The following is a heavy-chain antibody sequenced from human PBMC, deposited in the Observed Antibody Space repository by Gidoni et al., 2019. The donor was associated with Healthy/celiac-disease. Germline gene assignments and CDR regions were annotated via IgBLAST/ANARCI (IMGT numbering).Heavy chain of an antibody. V-gene: IGHV6-1*01. Sequence: QVQLQQSGPGLVKPSQTLSLTCAISGDSVSSNSPAWNWIRQSPSRGLEWLGRTYYRSKWYNDYAVSVKSRITIHPDTSKNQFSLQLNSVTPEDTAVYYCASTHIPYDSSGFDAFDILGQGTMVTVSS. CDR3: ASTHIPYDSSGFDAFDI. J-gene: IGHJ3*02. D-gene: IGHD3-22*01. CDR1: GDSVSSNSPA. CDR2: TYYRSKWYN.